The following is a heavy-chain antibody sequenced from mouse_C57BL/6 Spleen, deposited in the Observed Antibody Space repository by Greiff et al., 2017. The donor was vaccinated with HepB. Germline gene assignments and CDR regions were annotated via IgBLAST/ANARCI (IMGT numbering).Heavy chain of an antibody. Sequence: QVQLQQSGAELVRPGASVKLSCKASGYTFTDYYINWVKQRPGQGLEWIARIYPGSGNTYYNEKFKGKATLTAEKSSSTAYMQPSSLTSEDSAVYFCARSGTGNYVAYWGQGTLVTVSA. CDR1: GYTFTDYY. V-gene: IGHV1-76*01. CDR3: ARSGTGNYVAY. CDR2: IYPGSGNT. D-gene: IGHD2-1*01. J-gene: IGHJ3*01.